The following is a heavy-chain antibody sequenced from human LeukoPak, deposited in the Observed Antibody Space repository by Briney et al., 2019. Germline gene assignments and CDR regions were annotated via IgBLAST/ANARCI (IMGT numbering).Heavy chain of an antibody. CDR3: ARVDPQSYYYYMDV. Sequence: GGSLRLSCAASGFTFSSYSMNWVRQAPGKGLEWVSSISSSSSYIYYADSVKGRFTISRDNAKNSLYLQMNSLRAEDTAVYYCARVDPQSYYYYMDVWGKGTTVTISS. D-gene: IGHD2-2*03. J-gene: IGHJ6*03. V-gene: IGHV3-21*01. CDR1: GFTFSSYS. CDR2: ISSSSSYI.